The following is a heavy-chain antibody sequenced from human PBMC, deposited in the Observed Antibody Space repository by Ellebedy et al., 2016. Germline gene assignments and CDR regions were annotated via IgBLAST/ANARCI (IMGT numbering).Heavy chain of an antibody. CDR1: GFTFSSYS. V-gene: IGHV3-48*02. Sequence: GESLKISCAASGFTFSSYSMNWVRQAPGKGLEWVSYISSSSSTIYYADSVKGRFTISRDNAKNSLYLQMNSLRDEDTAVYYCARDEIVTGTTPLVDYWGQGTLVTVSS. J-gene: IGHJ4*02. CDR2: ISSSSSTI. CDR3: ARDEIVTGTTPLVDY. D-gene: IGHD1-7*01.